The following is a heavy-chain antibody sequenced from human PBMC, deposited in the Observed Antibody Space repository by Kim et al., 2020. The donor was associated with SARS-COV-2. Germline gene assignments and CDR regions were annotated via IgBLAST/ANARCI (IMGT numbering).Heavy chain of an antibody. V-gene: IGHV4-31*03. Sequence: SETLSLTCTVSGGSISSGGYYWSWIRQHPGKGLEWIGYIYYSGSTYYNPSLKSRVTISVDTSKNQFSLKLSSVTAADTAVYYCARASIAAAGTDAFDIWGQGKMVTVSS. CDR1: GGSISSGGYY. CDR3: ARASIAAAGTDAFDI. J-gene: IGHJ3*02. D-gene: IGHD6-13*01. CDR2: IYYSGST.